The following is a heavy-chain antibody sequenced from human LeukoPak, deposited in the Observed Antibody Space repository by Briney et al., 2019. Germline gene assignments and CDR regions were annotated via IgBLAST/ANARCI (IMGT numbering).Heavy chain of an antibody. V-gene: IGHV3-21*01. D-gene: IGHD2-15*01. Sequence: GGSLRLSCAASGFTFSAYSMDWVRQAPGKGLEWVSSISSGSRYIYYADSVKGRFTISRDNAKDSLYLQMNSLRAEDTAVYYCAKCSGGNCYHSDDHWGQGTLVTVSP. CDR3: AKCSGGNCYHSDDH. CDR2: ISSGSRYI. CDR1: GFTFSAYS. J-gene: IGHJ5*02.